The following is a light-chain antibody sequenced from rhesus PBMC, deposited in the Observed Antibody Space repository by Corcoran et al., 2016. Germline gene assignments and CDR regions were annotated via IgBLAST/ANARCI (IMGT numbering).Light chain of an antibody. CDR2: FASDSTK. CDR1: SDIDIGPYS. CDR3: SIWFANNYI. V-gene: IGLV5-69*01. J-gene: IGLJ1*01. Sequence: QPVLTLPTSLSASPGASVRLTCALNSDIDIGPYSIFWYQQKSGSPPRYLLFFASDSTKGQDSGVPSRFSGSKDVSSNTGLLLISGLQSEDEADYYCSIWFANNYIFSNGARLTVL.